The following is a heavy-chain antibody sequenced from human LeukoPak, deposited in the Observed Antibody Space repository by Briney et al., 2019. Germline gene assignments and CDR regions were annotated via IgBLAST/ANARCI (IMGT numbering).Heavy chain of an antibody. V-gene: IGHV3-23*01. Sequence: GGSLRLSCAGSGSTFSIYAMAWVRQAPGKGLEWVSTISGSGGTTYYADSVKGRFTISRDNAKNTVYLQMNSLRAEDTAFYYCARGDSGSYRIDYWGQGTLVTVSS. D-gene: IGHD1-26*01. J-gene: IGHJ4*02. CDR3: ARGDSGSYRIDY. CDR2: ISGSGGTT. CDR1: GSTFSIYA.